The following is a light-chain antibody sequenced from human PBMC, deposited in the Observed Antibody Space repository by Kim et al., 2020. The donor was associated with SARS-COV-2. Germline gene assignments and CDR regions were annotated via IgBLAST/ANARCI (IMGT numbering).Light chain of an antibody. J-gene: IGKJ1*01. V-gene: IGKV1-5*03. Sequence: SFVGDRVTITCRASQSINSRLAWYPQIPGKAPTLLLYKASILETGVPSRFSGSGSGTDFTLTITSLQPDDFATYFCQQYYSYSRTFGQGTKVDIK. CDR3: QQYYSYSRT. CDR1: QSINSR. CDR2: KAS.